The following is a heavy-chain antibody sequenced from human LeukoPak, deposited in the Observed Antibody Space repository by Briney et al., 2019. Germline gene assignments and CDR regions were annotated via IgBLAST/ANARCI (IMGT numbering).Heavy chain of an antibody. CDR3: ARYQGYCSGGSCYHYFDY. CDR2: IYYSGST. V-gene: IGHV4-39*01. D-gene: IGHD2-15*01. CDR1: GGSISSSSYY. J-gene: IGHJ4*02. Sequence: PSETLPLTCTVSGGSISSSSYYWGCVRQPPGKGLEWIGSIYYSGSTYYNPSLKSRVTISVDTSKNQFSLKLSSVTAADTAVYYCARYQGYCSGGSCYHYFDYWGQGTLVTVSS.